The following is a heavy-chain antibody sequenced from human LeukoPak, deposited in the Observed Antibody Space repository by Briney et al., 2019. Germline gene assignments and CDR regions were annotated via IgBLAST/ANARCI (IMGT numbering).Heavy chain of an antibody. Sequence: GASVKVSCKASGYTFTSYVINWVRQATGQGLEWMGWMNPNCGNTGYAQKFQGRVTMTRNTSISTAYMELSSLRSEDTAVYYCARGPDSSGYYFWGQGTLVTVSS. CDR1: GYTFTSYV. J-gene: IGHJ4*02. D-gene: IGHD3-22*01. CDR2: MNPNCGNT. CDR3: ARGPDSSGYYF. V-gene: IGHV1-8*01.